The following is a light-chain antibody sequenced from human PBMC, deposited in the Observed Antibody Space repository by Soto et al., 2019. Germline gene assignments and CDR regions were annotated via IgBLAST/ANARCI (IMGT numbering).Light chain of an antibody. CDR2: KAS. Sequence: DIQMTQSPSTLSGSVGDRVTITCRASQTISSWLAWYQQKQGKAPKIXIYKASTLKSGVPSRFSGSGAGTEFTLTISSLQPDDFETYYCQHYNSFSVTFGQGTKVDIK. CDR3: QHYNSFSVT. V-gene: IGKV1-5*03. J-gene: IGKJ1*01. CDR1: QTISSW.